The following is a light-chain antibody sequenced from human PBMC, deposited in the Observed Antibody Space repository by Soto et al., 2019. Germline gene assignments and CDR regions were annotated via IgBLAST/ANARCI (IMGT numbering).Light chain of an antibody. Sequence: QSVLTQPASVSGSPGQSITISCTGSSSDVGGYNYVSWYQQHPGKAPKLMIYEVSNRPSGISNRFSGSKSGNTASLTLSGLQAEDEADYYCSSYTTSSTVVFGTGTQLTVL. J-gene: IGLJ1*01. CDR2: EVS. CDR3: SSYTTSSTVV. V-gene: IGLV2-14*01. CDR1: SSDVGGYNY.